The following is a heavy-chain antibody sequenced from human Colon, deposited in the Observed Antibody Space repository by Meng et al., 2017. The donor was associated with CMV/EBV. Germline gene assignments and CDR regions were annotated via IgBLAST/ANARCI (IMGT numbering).Heavy chain of an antibody. J-gene: IGHJ5*02. D-gene: IGHD2-2*01. CDR1: GYTFTGYS. CDR3: ARDYCSSSSCYRLGP. V-gene: IGHV1-46*01. Sequence: SGYTFTGYSMPWVRQARGQGLEWMGIINPSGGSTTYAQKFQGRVTMTTDTSTSTVYMELSSLRSEDTAVYYCARDYCSSSSCYRLGPWGQGTLVNVSS. CDR2: INPSGGST.